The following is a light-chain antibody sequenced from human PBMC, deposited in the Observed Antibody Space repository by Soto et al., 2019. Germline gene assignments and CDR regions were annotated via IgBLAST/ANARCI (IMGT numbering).Light chain of an antibody. CDR1: SSDVGGYNY. Sequence: QSVLTQPASVSGSPGQSITISCTGTSSDVGGYNYVSWYQQHPGKATKLMISDVSNRPSGVSNRFSGSKSGNTAPLTISGLQTEDEADYYCSSYTSSSTYVFGTGTKVTVL. J-gene: IGLJ1*01. V-gene: IGLV2-14*01. CDR3: SSYTSSSTYV. CDR2: DVS.